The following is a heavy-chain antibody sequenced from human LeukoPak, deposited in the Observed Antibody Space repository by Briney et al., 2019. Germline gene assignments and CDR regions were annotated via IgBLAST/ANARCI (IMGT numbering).Heavy chain of an antibody. J-gene: IGHJ4*02. D-gene: IGHD3-10*01. V-gene: IGHV4-59*01. CDR3: ARYGEGPYYFDY. CDR1: GGSISGSF. Sequence: SETLSLTCTVSGGSISGSFWHWIRQPPGKGLEWMGYVFDSGTTAYNPSLKRRVTMSLDTSKSQFSLNLSSVTAADTAVYYCARYGEGPYYFDYWGQGTLVTVSS. CDR2: VFDSGTT.